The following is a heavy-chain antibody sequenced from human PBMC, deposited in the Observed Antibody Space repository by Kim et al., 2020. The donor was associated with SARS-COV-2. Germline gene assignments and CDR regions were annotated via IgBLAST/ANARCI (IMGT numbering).Heavy chain of an antibody. J-gene: IGHJ6*02. V-gene: IGHV1-46*01. CDR3: ARDLRIAAAGTNYYHGMDV. D-gene: IGHD6-13*01. CDR1: GYTFTSYY. CDR2: MNPSGGST. Sequence: ASVKVSCKASGYTFTSYYMHWVRQAPGQGLEWMGIMNPSGGSTSHAQKFQGRVTMTRDTSTSTVYMELSSLRSEDTAVYFCARDLRIAAAGTNYYHGMDVWGQGTTVTVSS.